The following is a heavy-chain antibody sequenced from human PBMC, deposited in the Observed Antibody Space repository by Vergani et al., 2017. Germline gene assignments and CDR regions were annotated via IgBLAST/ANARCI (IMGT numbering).Heavy chain of an antibody. CDR3: AQTVDTAMVTWGAIDI. CDR2: ISGSGGST. V-gene: IGHV3-23*01. CDR1: GFTFSIYA. D-gene: IGHD5-18*01. J-gene: IGHJ3*02. Sequence: EVQLLESGGGLVQPGGSLRLSCAASGFTFSIYAMSWVRQAPGKGLEWVSAISGSGGSTYYADSVKGRFTISRDNSKNTLYLQMNSLRAEDTAVYYCAQTVDTAMVTWGAIDIWGQGTMVTVSS.